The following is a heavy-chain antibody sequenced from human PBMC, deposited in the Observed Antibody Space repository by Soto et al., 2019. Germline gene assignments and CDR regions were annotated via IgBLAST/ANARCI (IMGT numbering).Heavy chain of an antibody. J-gene: IGHJ4*02. CDR1: GFTFSSYA. Sequence: QVQLVESGGGVVQPGRSLRLSCAASGFTFSSYAMHWVRQAPGKGLEWVAVISYDGSNTYYADSVKGRFTISRDNSKNTLYLQMNSLRAEDTAVYYCARDRDYDSSGYYYGGEDYWGQGTLVTVSS. CDR2: ISYDGSNT. CDR3: ARDRDYDSSGYYYGGEDY. V-gene: IGHV3-30-3*01. D-gene: IGHD3-22*01.